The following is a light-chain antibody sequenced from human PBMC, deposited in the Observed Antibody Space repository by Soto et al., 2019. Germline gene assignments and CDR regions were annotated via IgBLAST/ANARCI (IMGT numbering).Light chain of an antibody. J-gene: IGKJ4*01. CDR3: QQYKDWPPLT. Sequence: EILMTQSPLTLSVSPGEGATLSCRASQNINSNLAWYQQRPGQAPRVLIYGASSRASGIPDRFSGSGSGTDFALTINRLEPDHFAAYYCQQYKDWPPLTFGGGTRVQSK. CDR2: GAS. V-gene: IGKV3D-15*01. CDR1: QNINSN.